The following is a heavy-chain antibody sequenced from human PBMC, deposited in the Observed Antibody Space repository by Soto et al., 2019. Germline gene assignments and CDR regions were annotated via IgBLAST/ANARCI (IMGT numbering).Heavy chain of an antibody. CDR2: IFSNDEK. J-gene: IGHJ5*02. CDR1: GFSLSNARMG. CDR3: ARIRSLPLMAYSSSWYAWFDP. Sequence: SGPTLVNPTETLTLTCTVSGFSLSNARMGVSWIRQPPGKALEWLAHIFSNDEKSYSTSLKSRLTISKDTSKSQVVLTMTNMDPVDTATYYCARIRSLPLMAYSSSWYAWFDPWGQGTLVTVSS. V-gene: IGHV2-26*01. D-gene: IGHD6-13*01.